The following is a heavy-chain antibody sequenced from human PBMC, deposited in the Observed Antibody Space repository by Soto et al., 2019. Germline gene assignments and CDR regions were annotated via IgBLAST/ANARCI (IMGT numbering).Heavy chain of an antibody. V-gene: IGHV1-18*01. CDR2: ISAYNGNT. CDR3: ARDSQIFGVVISDY. J-gene: IGHJ4*02. Sequence: GASVKVSCKASGYTFTSYGISWVRQAPGQGLEWMGWISAYNGNTNYAQKLQGRVTMTTDTSTSTAYMELRSLRSDDTAVYYCARDSQIFGVVISDYWGQGTLVTVSS. CDR1: GYTFTSYG. D-gene: IGHD3-3*01.